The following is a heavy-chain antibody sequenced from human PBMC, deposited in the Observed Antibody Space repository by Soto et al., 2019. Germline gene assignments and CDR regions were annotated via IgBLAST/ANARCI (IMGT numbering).Heavy chain of an antibody. CDR3: ARRTEYGDYVPDTDLYYFDY. J-gene: IGHJ4*02. Sequence: PGESLKISCKGSGYSFTSYWIGWVRQMPGKGLEWMGIIYPGDSDTRYSPSFQGQVTISADKSISTAYLQWSSLKASDTAMYYCARRTEYGDYVPDTDLYYFDYWGQGTLVTVS. CDR1: GYSFTSYW. V-gene: IGHV5-51*01. CDR2: IYPGDSDT. D-gene: IGHD4-17*01.